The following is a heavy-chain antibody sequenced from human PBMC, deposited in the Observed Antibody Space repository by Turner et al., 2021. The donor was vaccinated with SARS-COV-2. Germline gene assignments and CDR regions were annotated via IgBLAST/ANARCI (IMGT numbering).Heavy chain of an antibody. V-gene: IGHV3-33*06. Sequence: QVHLVESGGGVVQPGTSLRLSCAASGFSLSGYGMHWVRQAPGRGLEWVGDIWANGNNRYYADSVKGRFTISRDIAKNTAYLQMNSLRAEDTAVYYCAKQQGLYSNPMYYFDYWGQGTLVTVSS. CDR1: GFSLSGYG. D-gene: IGHD4-4*01. CDR3: AKQQGLYSNPMYYFDY. CDR2: IWANGNNR. J-gene: IGHJ4*02.